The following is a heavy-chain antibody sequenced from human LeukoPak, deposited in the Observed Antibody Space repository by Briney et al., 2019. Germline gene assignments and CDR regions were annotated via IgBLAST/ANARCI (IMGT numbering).Heavy chain of an antibody. Sequence: GGSLRLSCAASGFTVSSNYMSWVRQAPGKGLEWVSAIYSGGSTYYADSVKGRFTISRDNSKNTLYLQMNSLRAEDTAVYYCARDLLSSSWIHYYYYGMDVWGQGTTVTVSS. V-gene: IGHV3-66*01. CDR3: ARDLLSSSWIHYYYYGMDV. J-gene: IGHJ6*02. CDR2: IYSGGST. D-gene: IGHD6-13*01. CDR1: GFTVSSNY.